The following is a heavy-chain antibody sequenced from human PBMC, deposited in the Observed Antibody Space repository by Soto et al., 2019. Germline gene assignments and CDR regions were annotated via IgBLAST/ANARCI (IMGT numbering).Heavy chain of an antibody. J-gene: IGHJ4*02. CDR1: GDSVSSNSAA. D-gene: IGHD6-13*01. CDR3: ARGGLYGSSWYLSD. V-gene: IGHV6-1*01. CDR2: TYYRSRWYN. Sequence: SQTLSLTCAISGDSVSSNSAAWNWIRQSPSRGLEWLGRTYYRSRWYNDYAVSVKSRITVNPNTSTNHFSLLLNSVTPEDTAVYYCARGGLYGSSWYLSDWGQGALVTVS.